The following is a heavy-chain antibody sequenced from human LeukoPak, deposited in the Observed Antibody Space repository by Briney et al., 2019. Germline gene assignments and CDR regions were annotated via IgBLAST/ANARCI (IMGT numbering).Heavy chain of an antibody. Sequence: GASVKVSCKASGYTFTGYYMHWVRQAPGQGLEWMGWINPNSGGTNYGQKFQGRVTMTRDTSISKGYMGMSRLRSDDTAVYYCARDRYCSSTSCFRFDYWGQGTLVTVSS. CDR1: GYTFTGYY. V-gene: IGHV1-2*02. CDR2: INPNSGGT. CDR3: ARDRYCSSTSCFRFDY. D-gene: IGHD2-2*01. J-gene: IGHJ4*02.